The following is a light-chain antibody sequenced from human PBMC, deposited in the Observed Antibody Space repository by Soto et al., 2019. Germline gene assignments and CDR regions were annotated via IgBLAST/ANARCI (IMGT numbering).Light chain of an antibody. CDR1: QSVRTT. Sequence: EIVMRQSPATLSVSPGQRATLSCRASQSVRTTVAWHHQRPGQAPRLLIYGASTRATGVPDRFSGDGSGTDFTLTVSSLEPEDFAVYYCQQYDSSPRTFGQGTKVDIK. J-gene: IGKJ1*01. CDR2: GAS. CDR3: QQYDSSPRT. V-gene: IGKV3-15*01.